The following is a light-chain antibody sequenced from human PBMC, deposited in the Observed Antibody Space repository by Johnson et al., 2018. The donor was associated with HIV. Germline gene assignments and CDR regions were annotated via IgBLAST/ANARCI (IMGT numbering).Light chain of an antibody. Sequence: QSVLTQPPSVSAAPGQKVTISCSGSSSNIGNNYVSWYQQLPGTAPKLLIYDNNKRPSGIPDRFSGSKSGTSATLGITGLQTGDAADYYCGTWDSSLSAGGVFGTGTKVNVL. J-gene: IGLJ1*01. CDR2: DNN. V-gene: IGLV1-51*01. CDR1: SSNIGNNY. CDR3: GTWDSSLSAGGV.